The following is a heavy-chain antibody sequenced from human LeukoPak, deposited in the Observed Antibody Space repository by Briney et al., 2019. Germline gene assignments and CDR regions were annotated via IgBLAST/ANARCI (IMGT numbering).Heavy chain of an antibody. V-gene: IGHV3-7*01. D-gene: IGHD6-13*01. Sequence: GGSLRLSCAASGFTFRSHWMSWVRQAPGKGLEWVANIIQDGSEKHYVDYVKGRFTISRDNTKNSLYLQMNSLRAEDTAMYYCARDSEHSSSFAFDIWGQGTMVTVSS. CDR1: GFTFRSHW. J-gene: IGHJ3*02. CDR3: ARDSEHSSSFAFDI. CDR2: IIQDGSEK.